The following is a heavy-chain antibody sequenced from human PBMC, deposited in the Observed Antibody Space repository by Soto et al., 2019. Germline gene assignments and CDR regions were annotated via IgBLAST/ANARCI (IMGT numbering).Heavy chain of an antibody. D-gene: IGHD6-13*01. Sequence: EVQLLESGGGLVQPWGSLRLSCAASGFTFSSYAMSLVRQAPGKGLEWVSAISGSGGSTYYADSVKGRFTISRDNSKNTLYLQMNSLRAEDTAVYYCAKENGYSSSWFEFDYCGQGTLVTVSS. V-gene: IGHV3-23*01. J-gene: IGHJ4*02. CDR3: AKENGYSSSWFEFDY. CDR2: ISGSGGST. CDR1: GFTFSSYA.